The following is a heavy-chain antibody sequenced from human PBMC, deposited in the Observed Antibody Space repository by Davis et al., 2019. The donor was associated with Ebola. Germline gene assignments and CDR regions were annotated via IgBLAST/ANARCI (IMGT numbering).Heavy chain of an antibody. Sequence: GGSLRLSCAVSGFTFSSNCMTWVRQAPGKGLEWVSFISNSRNYIYYADSLKGRFTVSSDNAKNSLYLQMNSLRAEDTAVYYCVRDPALVVTGGGWFFGLWGRGTLVTVSS. J-gene: IGHJ2*01. CDR3: VRDPALVVTGGGWFFGL. CDR2: ISNSRNYI. V-gene: IGHV3-21*01. D-gene: IGHD2-21*02. CDR1: GFTFSSNC.